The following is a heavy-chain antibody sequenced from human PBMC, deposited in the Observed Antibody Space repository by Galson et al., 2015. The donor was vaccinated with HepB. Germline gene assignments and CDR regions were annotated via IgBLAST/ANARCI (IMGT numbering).Heavy chain of an antibody. CDR1: GGSISSSSYY. V-gene: IGHV4-39*01. J-gene: IGHJ4*02. CDR2: IYYSGST. CDR3: ARGWELLDGPFPPGY. D-gene: IGHD1-26*01. Sequence: ETLSLTCTVSGGSISSSSYYWGWIRQPPGKGLEWIGSIYYSGSTYYNPSLKSRVTISVDTSKNQFSLKLSSVTAADTAVYYCARGWELLDGPFPPGYWGQGTLVTVSS.